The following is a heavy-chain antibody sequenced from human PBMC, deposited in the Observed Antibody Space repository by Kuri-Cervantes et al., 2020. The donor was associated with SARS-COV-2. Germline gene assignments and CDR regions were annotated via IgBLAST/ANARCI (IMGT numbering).Heavy chain of an antibody. CDR3: ARVVIPAALDY. CDR2: ISSSGSTI. V-gene: IGHV3-48*03. Sequence: GESLKISCAASGFTFSSYEMNWVRQAPGKRLEWVSYISSSGSTIYYADSVKGRFTISRDNAKNSLYLQMNSLRAEDTAVYYCARVVIPAALDYWCQGTLVTVFS. D-gene: IGHD2-2*01. J-gene: IGHJ4*02. CDR1: GFTFSSYE.